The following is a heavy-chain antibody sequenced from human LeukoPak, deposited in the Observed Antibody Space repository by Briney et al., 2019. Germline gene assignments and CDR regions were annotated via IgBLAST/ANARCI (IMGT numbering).Heavy chain of an antibody. CDR3: ASSDGSGSYYNLDAFDI. Sequence: ASVKVSCKVSGYTVSELSIHWVRQAPGKGLEWMGGFDTEDGETIYAQNFQGRVTMIQDTSTDTAYMELSSLKSDDTAVYYCASSDGSGSYYNLDAFDIWGQGTMVTVSS. V-gene: IGHV1-24*01. CDR2: FDTEDGET. CDR1: GYTVSELS. D-gene: IGHD3-10*01. J-gene: IGHJ3*02.